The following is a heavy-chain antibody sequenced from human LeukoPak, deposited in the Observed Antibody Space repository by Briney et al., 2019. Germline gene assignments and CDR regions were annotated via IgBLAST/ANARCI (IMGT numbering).Heavy chain of an antibody. Sequence: GGSLRLSCAASGFTFSSYAMSWVRQAPGKGLEWVSAISGSGGSTYYADSMKGRFTISRDNAKNSLYLQMNSLRAEDTAVYYCARALWSGPVYYGMDVWGQGTTVTVSS. D-gene: IGHD3-10*01. J-gene: IGHJ6*02. CDR1: GFTFSSYA. CDR3: ARALWSGPVYYGMDV. CDR2: ISGSGGST. V-gene: IGHV3-23*01.